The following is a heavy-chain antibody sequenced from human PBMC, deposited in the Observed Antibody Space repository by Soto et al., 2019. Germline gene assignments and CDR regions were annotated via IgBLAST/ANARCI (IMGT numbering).Heavy chain of an antibody. CDR2: ISGSGGST. CDR3: ASAPPTYYYGSGSYS. Sequence: GGSLRLSCAASGFTFSSYAMSWVRQAPGKGLEWVSAISGSGGSTYYADSVRGRFTISRDNSKNTLYLQMNSLRAEDTAVYYCASAPPTYYYGSGSYSWGQGTLVTVSS. J-gene: IGHJ5*02. D-gene: IGHD3-10*01. V-gene: IGHV3-23*01. CDR1: GFTFSSYA.